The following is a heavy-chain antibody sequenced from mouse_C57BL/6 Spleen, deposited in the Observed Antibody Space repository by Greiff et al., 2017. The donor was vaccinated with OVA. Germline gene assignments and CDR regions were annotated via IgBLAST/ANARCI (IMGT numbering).Heavy chain of an antibody. J-gene: IGHJ4*01. CDR1: GYTFTSYW. D-gene: IGHD2-5*01. CDR3: TTYSNSLYAMDY. Sequence: EVQLQQSGPVLARPGASVKMSCKTSGYTFTSYWMHWVKQRPGQGLEWIGAIYPGNSDTSYNQKFKGKAKLTAVTSASTAYMELSSLTNEDSAVYYCTTYSNSLYAMDYWGQGTSVTVSS. CDR2: IYPGNSDT. V-gene: IGHV1-5*01.